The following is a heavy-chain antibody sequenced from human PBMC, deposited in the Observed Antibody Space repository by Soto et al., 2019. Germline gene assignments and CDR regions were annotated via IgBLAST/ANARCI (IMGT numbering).Heavy chain of an antibody. CDR1: GFTFSSYS. D-gene: IGHD2-15*01. CDR3: ASGYCSGGSCYSDAFDI. V-gene: IGHV3-48*02. J-gene: IGHJ3*02. Sequence: GGSLRLSCAASGFTFSSYSMNWVRQAPGKGLEWVSYISSSSSTIYYADSVKGRFTISRDNAKNSLYLQMNSLRDEDTAVYYCASGYCSGGSCYSDAFDIWGQGTMVTVSS. CDR2: ISSSSSTI.